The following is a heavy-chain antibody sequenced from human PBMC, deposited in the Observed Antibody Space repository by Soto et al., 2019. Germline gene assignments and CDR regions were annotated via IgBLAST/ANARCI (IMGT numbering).Heavy chain of an antibody. J-gene: IGHJ5*02. CDR2: IYYSGST. CDR3: ARNPGAFYNWFDP. V-gene: IGHV4-59*01. CDR1: GGSISSYY. Sequence: SETLSLTCTVSGGSISSYYWSWIRQPPGKGLEWIGYIYYSGSTNYNPSLKSRVTISVDTSKNQFSLKLSSVTAADTAVYYCARNPGAFYNWFDPWGQGTLVTVSS. D-gene: IGHD1-26*01.